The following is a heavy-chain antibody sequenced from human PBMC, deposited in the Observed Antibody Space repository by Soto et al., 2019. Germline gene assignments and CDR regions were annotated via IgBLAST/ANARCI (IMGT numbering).Heavy chain of an antibody. CDR2: INAGNGNT. Sequence: ASVKVSCRASGYTFTSYAMHWVRQAPGQRLEWMGWINAGNGNTKYSQKFQGRVTITRDTSASTAYMELSSLRSEDTAVYYCARDLVADQPLVYLGQRTLLAVSS. CDR1: GYTFTSYA. J-gene: IGHJ4*02. CDR3: ARDLVADQPLVY. V-gene: IGHV1-3*01. D-gene: IGHD6-13*01.